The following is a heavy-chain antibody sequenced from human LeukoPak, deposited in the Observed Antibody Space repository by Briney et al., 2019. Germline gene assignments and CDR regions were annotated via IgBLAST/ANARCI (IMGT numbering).Heavy chain of an antibody. J-gene: IGHJ4*02. V-gene: IGHV1-8*03. CDR3: ASGGLDY. CDR2: MNPNSGNT. Sequence: ASVKVSCKASGYTFTSFDINWVRQTTAQGLEWMGWMNPNSGNTGYAQKFQGRVTITRNTSISTAYMELSSLRSEDTAVYYCASGGLDYWGQGTLVTVSS. CDR1: GYTFTSFD.